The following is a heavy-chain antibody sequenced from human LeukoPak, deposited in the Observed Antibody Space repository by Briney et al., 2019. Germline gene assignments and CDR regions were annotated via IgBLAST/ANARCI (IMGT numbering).Heavy chain of an antibody. CDR3: ARDRRGYYYYYGMDV. Sequence: VASVKVSCKASGYTFTNYAVHWVRQAPGQRLEWMGWINASNGNTKCSQKFQGRVTITRDTSASTAYLELSSLTSEDTAVYYCARDRRGYYYYYGMDVWGQGTTVTVSS. D-gene: IGHD2/OR15-2a*01. J-gene: IGHJ6*02. V-gene: IGHV1-3*01. CDR1: GYTFTNYA. CDR2: INASNGNT.